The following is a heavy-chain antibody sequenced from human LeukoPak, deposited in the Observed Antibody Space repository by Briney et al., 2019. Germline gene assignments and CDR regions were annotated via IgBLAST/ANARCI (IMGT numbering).Heavy chain of an antibody. D-gene: IGHD3-22*01. CDR3: AKAEVKNYYDSSGYVDYFDY. CDR1: GFTFSSYA. V-gene: IGHV3-23*01. CDR2: ISGSGGST. J-gene: IGHJ4*02. Sequence: GGSLRLSCAASGFTFSSYAMSWVRQAPGKGLEWVSAISGSGGSTYYADSVKGRFTISRDNSKNTLYLQMNSLRAEDTAVYYCAKAEVKNYYDSSGYVDYFDYWGQGTLVTVSS.